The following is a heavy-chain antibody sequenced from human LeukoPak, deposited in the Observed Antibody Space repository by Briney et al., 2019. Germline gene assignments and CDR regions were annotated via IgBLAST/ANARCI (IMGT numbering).Heavy chain of an antibody. CDR3: ARTNGGSYAEFPDY. Sequence: SQTLSLTCTVSGYSISSGYYWGWIRQPPGKGLEWIGEINHSGSTNYNPSLKSRVTISVDTSKNQFSLKLSSVTAADTAVYYCARTNGGSYAEFPDYWGQGTLVTVSS. CDR1: GYSISSGYY. D-gene: IGHD1-26*01. J-gene: IGHJ4*02. V-gene: IGHV4-38-2*02. CDR2: INHSGST.